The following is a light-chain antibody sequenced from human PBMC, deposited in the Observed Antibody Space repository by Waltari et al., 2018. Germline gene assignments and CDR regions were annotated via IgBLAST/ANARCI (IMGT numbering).Light chain of an antibody. CDR2: KAS. J-gene: IGKJ3*01. Sequence: DIQMTQSPSTLSASVGARAPITCRPSQNINSWLAWYQQKPGKAPKLLIYKASSLETGVPSRFSGSESGTEFTLTINSLQPDDFATYYCQQYNSYHIFTFGPGTKVEI. V-gene: IGKV1-5*03. CDR3: QQYNSYHIFT. CDR1: QNINSW.